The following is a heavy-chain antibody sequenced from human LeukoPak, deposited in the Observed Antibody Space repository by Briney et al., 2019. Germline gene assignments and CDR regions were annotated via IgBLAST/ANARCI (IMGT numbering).Heavy chain of an antibody. V-gene: IGHV3-33*02. CDR1: GFTFRDYG. D-gene: IGHD1-26*01. CDR3: ARCGTMSDTWSQKPYNWLDP. Sequence: QPGRSLRLSCVASGFTFRDYGMHWVRQAPGKGLEWVAVIWFDGSNKHHADSAKGRFTISRDNSKNTLFLQMNSLRVEDTAVYYCARCGTMSDTWSQKPYNWLDPWGQGTLVTVSS. CDR2: IWFDGSNK. J-gene: IGHJ5*02.